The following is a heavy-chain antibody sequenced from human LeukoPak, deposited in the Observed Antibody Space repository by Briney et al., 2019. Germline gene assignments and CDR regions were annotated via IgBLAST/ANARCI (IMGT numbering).Heavy chain of an antibody. Sequence: PSETLSLTCTVSGDSISTNPYYWGWVRQPPGKGLEWVGNIYYSGNTYYNPSLKSRLTISVDTSKNQFSLRLSSVTAADTAVYYCARGAAGYSYGWGQGTLVTVSS. J-gene: IGHJ4*02. V-gene: IGHV4-39*07. D-gene: IGHD5-18*01. CDR2: IYYSGNT. CDR1: GDSISTNPYY. CDR3: ARGAAGYSYG.